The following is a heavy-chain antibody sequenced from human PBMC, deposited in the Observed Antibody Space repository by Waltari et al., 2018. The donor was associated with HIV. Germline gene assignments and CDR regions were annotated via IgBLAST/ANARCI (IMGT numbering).Heavy chain of an antibody. CDR1: GGSISSGSYY. J-gene: IGHJ2*01. V-gene: IGHV4-61*02. CDR2: IYTSGST. D-gene: IGHD4-17*01. CDR3: ARVSTVVTTYFDL. Sequence: QFQLQDSVPELVKLSQTLSLTCTVSGGSISSGSYYGSWIRQPAGKGLEWIGRIYTSGSTNYHPSLKSRVARSVDSSKHQFSRKLSSVTAADTVVYYWARVSTVVTTYFDLWAVAPWSLSPQ.